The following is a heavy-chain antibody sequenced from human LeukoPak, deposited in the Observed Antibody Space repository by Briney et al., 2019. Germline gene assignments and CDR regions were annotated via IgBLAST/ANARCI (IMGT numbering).Heavy chain of an antibody. Sequence: LSGGSLRLSCAASGFTFSSYWMSWVRQAPGKGLEWVSAISGSGGSTYYADSVKGRFTISRDNSKNTLYLQMNSLRAEDTAVYYCAKLTGSSGWAHDAFDIWGQGTMVTVSS. CDR1: GFTFSSYW. D-gene: IGHD6-19*01. J-gene: IGHJ3*02. V-gene: IGHV3-23*01. CDR3: AKLTGSSGWAHDAFDI. CDR2: ISGSGGST.